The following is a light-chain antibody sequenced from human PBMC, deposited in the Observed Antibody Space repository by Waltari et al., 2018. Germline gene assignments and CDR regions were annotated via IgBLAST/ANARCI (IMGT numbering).Light chain of an antibody. V-gene: IGLV2-14*03. CDR2: DVR. Sequence: QSALPQPAPLSGSPGQSITISCTGTSSDVGASTFVSWYQQHPGKTPKLIIYDVRIRPLGVSNRFSGSKSGNTASLTISGLQAEDEADYYCFSYRSTFPWVFGGGTKVTVL. CDR1: SSDVGASTF. CDR3: FSYRSTFPWV. J-gene: IGLJ3*02.